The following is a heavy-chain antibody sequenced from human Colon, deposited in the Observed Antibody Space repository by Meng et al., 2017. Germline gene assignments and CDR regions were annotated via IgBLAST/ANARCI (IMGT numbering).Heavy chain of an antibody. D-gene: IGHD3-9*01. CDR1: GGSFSNYY. J-gene: IGHJ4*02. Sequence: QLPQWGAGLWKPSETLSLTCAVYGGSFSNYYLAWIRQPPGKGLEWIGEIHPSGSSYYSPSLRSRVTITLDTSKNQFSLTLSSLTAADTAVYYCARGVDWAKSGNFWGQGTLVTVSS. V-gene: IGHV4-34*01. CDR3: ARGVDWAKSGNF. CDR2: IHPSGSS.